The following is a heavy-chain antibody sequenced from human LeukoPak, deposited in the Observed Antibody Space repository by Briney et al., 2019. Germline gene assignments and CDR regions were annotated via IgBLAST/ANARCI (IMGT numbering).Heavy chain of an antibody. CDR1: GFTFSSYS. D-gene: IGHD3-22*01. Sequence: GGSLRLSCAASGFTFSSYSMNWVRQAPGKGLEWVSSISSSSSYIYYADSVKGRFTISRDNAKNSLYLQMNSLRAEDTAVYYCAGNDYYDSRMFDYWGQGTLVTVSS. CDR2: ISSSSSYI. J-gene: IGHJ4*02. CDR3: AGNDYYDSRMFDY. V-gene: IGHV3-21*01.